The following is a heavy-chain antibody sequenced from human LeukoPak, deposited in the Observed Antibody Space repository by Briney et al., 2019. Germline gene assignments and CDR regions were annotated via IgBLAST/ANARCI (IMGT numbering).Heavy chain of an antibody. D-gene: IGHD2-15*01. Sequence: GGSLRLSCAASGFTFSGYTMTWVRQAPGKGLEWVSSISNSSTYIYYADSVKGRFTISRDNAKNSLYLQMNSLRAEDTAVYYCARADCTSSDSCYLYSDYWGPGTQVTVSS. CDR3: ARADCTSSDSCYLYSDY. CDR2: ISNSSTYI. V-gene: IGHV3-21*01. CDR1: GFTFSGYT. J-gene: IGHJ4*02.